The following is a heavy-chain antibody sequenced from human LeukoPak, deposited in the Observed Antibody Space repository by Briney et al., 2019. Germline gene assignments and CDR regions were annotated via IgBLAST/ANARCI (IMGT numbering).Heavy chain of an antibody. Sequence: SETLSLTCAVYGGSFSGYYWSWIRQPPGKGLEWIGYIYYSGSTNYNPSLKSRVTISVDTSKNQFSLKLSSVTAADTAVYYCARILSTYYYDIWGQGTLVTVSS. CDR3: ARILSTYYYDI. CDR1: GGSFSGYY. CDR2: IYYSGST. D-gene: IGHD3-22*01. V-gene: IGHV4-59*12. J-gene: IGHJ4*02.